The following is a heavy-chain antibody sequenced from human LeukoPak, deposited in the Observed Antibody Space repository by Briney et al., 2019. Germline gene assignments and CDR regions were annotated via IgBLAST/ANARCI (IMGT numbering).Heavy chain of an antibody. D-gene: IGHD2-21*02. CDR1: GGSFSGYY. CDR2: INHSGST. CDR3: ASWKLGGDSDY. Sequence: PSETLSLTCAVYGGSFSGYYWSWIRQPPGKGLEWIREINHSGSTNYNPSLKSRVTISVDTSKNQFSLKLSSVTAADTAVYYCASWKLGGDSDYWGQGTLVTVSS. V-gene: IGHV4-34*01. J-gene: IGHJ4*02.